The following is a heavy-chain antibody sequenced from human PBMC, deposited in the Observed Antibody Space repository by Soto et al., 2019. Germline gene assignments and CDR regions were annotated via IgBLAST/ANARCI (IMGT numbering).Heavy chain of an antibody. J-gene: IGHJ6*02. CDR1: GYTFTGYY. CDR3: ARAWLGDSSSSYYGMDV. Sequence: ASVKVSCKASGYTFTGYYMHWVRQAPGQGLEWMGWINPNSGGTNYAQKFQGWVTMTRDTSISTAYMELSRLRSDDTAVYYCARAWLGDSSSSYYGMDVWGQGTTVTVSS. CDR2: INPNSGGT. D-gene: IGHD6-6*01. V-gene: IGHV1-2*04.